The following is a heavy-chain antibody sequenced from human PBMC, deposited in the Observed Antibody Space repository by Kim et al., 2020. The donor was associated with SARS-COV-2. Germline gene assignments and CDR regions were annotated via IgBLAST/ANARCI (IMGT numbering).Heavy chain of an antibody. CDR2: ISGSGGST. V-gene: IGHV3-23*01. J-gene: IGHJ4*02. Sequence: GGSLRLSCAASGFTFSSYAMSWVRQAPGKGLEWVSAISGSGGSTYYADSVKGRFTISRDNSKNTLYLQMNSLRAEDTAVYYCAKPNPFATVGATYPFDYWGQGTLVTVSS. CDR3: AKPNPFATVGATYPFDY. D-gene: IGHD1-26*01. CDR1: GFTFSSYA.